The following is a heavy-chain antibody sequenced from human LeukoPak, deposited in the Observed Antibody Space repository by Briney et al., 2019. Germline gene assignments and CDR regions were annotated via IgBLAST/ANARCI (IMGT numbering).Heavy chain of an antibody. CDR2: IYSGGST. CDR3: ARDLLEWYFDY. D-gene: IGHD3-3*01. CDR1: GFTFSSYA. V-gene: IGHV3-66*01. J-gene: IGHJ4*02. Sequence: GGSLILSCAASGFTFSSYAMSWVRQTPGKGLEWVSVIYSGGSTYYADSVKGRFTISRDNSKNTLYLQMNSLRAEDTAVYYCARDLLEWYFDYWGQGTLVTVSS.